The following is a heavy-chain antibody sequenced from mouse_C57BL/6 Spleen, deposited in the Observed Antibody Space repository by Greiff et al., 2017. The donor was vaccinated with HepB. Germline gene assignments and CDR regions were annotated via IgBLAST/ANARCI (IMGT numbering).Heavy chain of an antibody. V-gene: IGHV1-53*01. J-gene: IGHJ3*01. Sequence: QVQLKQPGTELVKPGASVKLSCKASGYTFTSYWMHWVKQRPGQGLEWIGNINPSNGGTNYNEKFKSKATLTVDKSSSTAYMQLSSLTSEDSAVYYCAWPSYDGYYEFAYWGQGTLVTVSA. D-gene: IGHD2-3*01. CDR1: GYTFTSYW. CDR2: INPSNGGT. CDR3: AWPSYDGYYEFAY.